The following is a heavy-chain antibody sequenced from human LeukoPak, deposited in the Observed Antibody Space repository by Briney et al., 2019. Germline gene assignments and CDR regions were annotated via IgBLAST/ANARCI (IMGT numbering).Heavy chain of an antibody. Sequence: PSETLSLTCTVSGGSISSSSYYWGWIRQPPGKGLEWIGSIYYSGSTYYNPSLKSRVTISVDTSKNQFSLKLSSVTAADTAVYYCAKILGYCTNGVCAKYYFDYWGQGTLVTVSS. J-gene: IGHJ4*02. CDR2: IYYSGST. V-gene: IGHV4-39*07. CDR3: AKILGYCTNGVCAKYYFDY. CDR1: GGSISSSSYY. D-gene: IGHD2-8*01.